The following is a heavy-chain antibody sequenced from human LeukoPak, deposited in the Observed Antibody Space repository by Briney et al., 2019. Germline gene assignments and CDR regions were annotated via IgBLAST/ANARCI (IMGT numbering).Heavy chain of an antibody. Sequence: ASVKVSCKASGYTFTGYYMHWVRQAPGQGLEWMGRINPNSGGTNYAQKFQGRVTMTRDTSISTAYMELSRLRSDDTAVYYCARVGYCSSTSCYLGWFDPWGQGTLVTVSS. V-gene: IGHV1-2*06. CDR3: ARVGYCSSTSCYLGWFDP. CDR2: INPNSGGT. CDR1: GYTFTGYY. J-gene: IGHJ5*02. D-gene: IGHD2-2*01.